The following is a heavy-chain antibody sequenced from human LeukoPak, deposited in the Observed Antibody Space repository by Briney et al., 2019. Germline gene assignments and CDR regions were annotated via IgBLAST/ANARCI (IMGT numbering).Heavy chain of an antibody. V-gene: IGHV4-59*01. D-gene: IGHD4-23*01. CDR1: GGSISGYY. J-gene: IGHJ4*02. CDR3: AGDYGGTLDY. CDR2: IYYSGSA. Sequence: KASQTLSLTCTVSGGSISGYYRSWIRQPPGKGLEWIGYIYYSGSAKYNPSLKSRVTISVDTSKNQFSLKLSSVTAADTAVYYCAGDYGGTLDYWGQGTLVTVSS.